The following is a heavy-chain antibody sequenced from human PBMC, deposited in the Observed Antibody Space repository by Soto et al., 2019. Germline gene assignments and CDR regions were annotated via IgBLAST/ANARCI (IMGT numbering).Heavy chain of an antibody. CDR2: IGTDGNT. J-gene: IGHJ4*01. D-gene: IGHD2-2*01. V-gene: IGHV3-23*01. CDR3: VRKYPGTRPFDY. Sequence: VGSLRLSCAASGFTFNSYVMNWVRQAPGKGLAWVSAIGTDGNTYYANSVKGRFTISRDNSRTTLYLQMNSLRVEDTALYYCVRKYPGTRPFDYWGQGTLVTVSS. CDR1: GFTFNSYV.